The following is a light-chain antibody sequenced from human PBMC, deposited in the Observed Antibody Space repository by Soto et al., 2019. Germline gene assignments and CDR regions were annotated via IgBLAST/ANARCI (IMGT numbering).Light chain of an antibody. J-gene: IGLJ3*02. V-gene: IGLV2-8*01. Sequence: QLVLTQPPSASGSPGQSVTISCTGTSSDVGAYNYVSWYQQHAGKAPKLVIYEVTKRPSGVPDRFSGSKSANTASLTVSGLQAEVEADYYCSSFASSNTWVFGGGTKLTVL. CDR2: EVT. CDR3: SSFASSNTWV. CDR1: SSDVGAYNY.